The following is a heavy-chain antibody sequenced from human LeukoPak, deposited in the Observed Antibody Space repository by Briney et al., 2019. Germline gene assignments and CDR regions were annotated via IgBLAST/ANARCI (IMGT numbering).Heavy chain of an antibody. D-gene: IGHD5-12*01. CDR2: INHSGST. Sequence: PSETLSLTCAVYGGSFSGYYWSWIRQPPGKGLEWIGEINHSGSTNYNPSLKSRVTISVDTSKNQFSLKLSSVTAADTAVYYCARGRSYSDYEERWETYYFDYWGQGTLVTVSS. CDR3: ARGRSYSDYEERWETYYFDY. CDR1: GGSFSGYY. J-gene: IGHJ4*02. V-gene: IGHV4-34*01.